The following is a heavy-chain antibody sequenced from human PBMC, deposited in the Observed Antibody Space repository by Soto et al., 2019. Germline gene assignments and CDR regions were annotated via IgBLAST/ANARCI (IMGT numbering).Heavy chain of an antibody. Sequence: ASVKVSCKASGYTFTSYGISWVRQAPGQGLEWMGWISAYNGNTNYARKLQGRVTMTTDTSTSTAYMELRSLRSDDTAVYYCARNSGWYPGDKYFDYWGQGTLVTVSS. V-gene: IGHV1-18*01. CDR2: ISAYNGNT. CDR1: GYTFTSYG. J-gene: IGHJ4*02. D-gene: IGHD6-19*01. CDR3: ARNSGWYPGDKYFDY.